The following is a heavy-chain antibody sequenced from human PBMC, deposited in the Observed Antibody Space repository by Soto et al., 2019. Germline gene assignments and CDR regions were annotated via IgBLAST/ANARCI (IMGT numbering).Heavy chain of an antibody. CDR2: IYYSGST. V-gene: IGHV4-31*03. J-gene: IGHJ6*02. D-gene: IGHD5-12*01. CDR1: GGSISSGGYY. CDR3: AASCVACGGFNYYGMDV. Sequence: QVQLQESGPGLVKPSQTLSLTCTVSGGSISSGGYYWSWIRQHPGKGLEWIGYIYYSGSTYYNPSLRSRVTISVDTSKNQFSLKLSSVTAADTAVYYCAASCVACGGFNYYGMDVWGQGTTVTVSS.